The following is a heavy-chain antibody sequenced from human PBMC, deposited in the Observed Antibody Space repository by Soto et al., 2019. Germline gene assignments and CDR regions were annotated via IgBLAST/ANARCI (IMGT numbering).Heavy chain of an antibody. D-gene: IGHD2-2*01. Sequence: EVQLVESGGDLVQPGGSLSLSCVASGFDFHRYSMNWVRQAPGKGLEWISYINSGSTSVFYAVSVKGRFTISRDNAKNSLYLQMNSLRAEDTALYYCTSSTSPDAYWGQGTLVTVSS. CDR1: GFDFHRYS. CDR2: INSGSTSV. V-gene: IGHV3-48*01. J-gene: IGHJ4*02. CDR3: TSSTSPDAY.